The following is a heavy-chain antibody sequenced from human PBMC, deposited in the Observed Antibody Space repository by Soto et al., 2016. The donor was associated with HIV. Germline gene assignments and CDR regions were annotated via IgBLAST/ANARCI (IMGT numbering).Heavy chain of an antibody. CDR1: GFTFSDYY. CDR2: ISSSSSYT. D-gene: IGHD6-19*01. J-gene: IGHJ4*02. V-gene: IGHV3-11*05. Sequence: QVQLVESGGGLVKPGGSLRLSCAASGFTFSDYYMSWIRQAPGKGLEWVSYISSSSSYTNYADSVKGRFTISRDNAKNSLYLQMDSLRAEDTAVYYCARRGRIAVAGEAIDYWGQGTLVTVSS. CDR3: ARRGRIAVAGEAIDY.